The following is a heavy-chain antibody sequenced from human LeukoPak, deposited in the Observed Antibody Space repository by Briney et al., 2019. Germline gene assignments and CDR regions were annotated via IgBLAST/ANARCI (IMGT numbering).Heavy chain of an antibody. J-gene: IGHJ2*01. D-gene: IGHD2-15*01. CDR1: GFTFSRYA. CDR3: ARGDCSGGSCYSSWYFDL. Sequence: GGSLRLSCSASGFTFSRYAMSWVRQAPGKGLEWVAVISYDGSNKYYADSVKGRFTISRDNSKNTLYLQMNSLRAEDTAVYYCARGDCSGGSCYSSWYFDLWGRGTLVTVSS. V-gene: IGHV3-30-3*01. CDR2: ISYDGSNK.